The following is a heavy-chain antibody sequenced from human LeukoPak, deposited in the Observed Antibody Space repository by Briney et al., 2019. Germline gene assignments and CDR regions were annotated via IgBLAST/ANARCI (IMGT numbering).Heavy chain of an antibody. CDR1: GGSISSYY. D-gene: IGHD6-13*01. Sequence: SETLSLTCTVSGGSISSYYWSWIRQPAGKGLEWIGRVHISGSTNYNPSLKSRVTMSVDTSKNQISLKLSSVTAADTAVYYCARDQEDGSSSWLWFDPWGQGTLVTVSS. J-gene: IGHJ5*02. CDR3: ARDQEDGSSSWLWFDP. CDR2: VHISGST. V-gene: IGHV4-4*07.